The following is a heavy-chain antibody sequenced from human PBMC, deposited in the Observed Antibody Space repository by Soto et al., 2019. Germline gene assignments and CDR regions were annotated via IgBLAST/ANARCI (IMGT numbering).Heavy chain of an antibody. J-gene: IGHJ6*02. CDR1: GFTFSSDV. V-gene: IGHV3-30*03. CDR3: APDSLGYYSGSRYYSGMDV. D-gene: IGHD3-10*01. CDR2: ISYDGSNK. Sequence: QVQLVESGGGVVQPGRSLRLSCAASGFTFSSDVMHWVRQAPGKGLEWVAGISYDGSNKYYADSVKGRFTISRDTSKNTLYLQTNRPRAAATAVYYSAPDSLGYYSGSRYYSGMDVWGPGTTLTVSS.